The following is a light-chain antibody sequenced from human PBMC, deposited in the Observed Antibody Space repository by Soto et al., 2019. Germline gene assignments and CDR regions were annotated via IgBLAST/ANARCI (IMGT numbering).Light chain of an antibody. V-gene: IGKV3-15*01. CDR2: GAS. CDR3: HHYNNWPPEEF. CDR1: QSVRSN. Sequence: DIVMTQSPATLSVSPGERATLSCRASQSVRSNVAWYQQKPGQSPRLLIYGASTRATGIPARFSGSGSGTEFPLTISSLQSEDFAVYYCHHYNNWPPEEFFGPGTKVDIK. J-gene: IGKJ3*01.